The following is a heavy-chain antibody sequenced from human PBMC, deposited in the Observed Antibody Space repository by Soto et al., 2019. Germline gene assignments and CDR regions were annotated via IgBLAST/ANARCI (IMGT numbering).Heavy chain of an antibody. CDR2: INWNGGST. CDR3: ARDGVTIFGGYYYGMDV. CDR1: GFTFDDYG. Sequence: GGSLRLSCAASGFTFDDYGMSWVRQAPGKGLEWVSGINWNGGSTGYADSVKGRFTISRDNAKNSLYLQMNSLRAEDTALYHCARDGVTIFGGYYYGMDVWGQGTTVTVSS. V-gene: IGHV3-20*01. J-gene: IGHJ6*02. D-gene: IGHD3-3*01.